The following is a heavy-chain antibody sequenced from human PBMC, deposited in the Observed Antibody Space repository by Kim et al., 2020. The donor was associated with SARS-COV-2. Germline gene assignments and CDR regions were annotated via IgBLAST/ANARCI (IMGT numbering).Heavy chain of an antibody. CDR3: ARHFRVTSIRFLGLFQFDY. J-gene: IGHJ4*02. D-gene: IGHD2-2*02. CDR2: VYYTGST. V-gene: IGHV4-39*01. CDR1: GASISSSGYY. Sequence: SETLSLTCTVSGASISSSGYYWGWIRQPPGKGLEWIGSVYYTGSTYYNPSLKSRVTISVDTSKNQFSLKLSSVTAADTAMYYCARHFRVTSIRFLGLFQFDYWGQGTPVTVSS.